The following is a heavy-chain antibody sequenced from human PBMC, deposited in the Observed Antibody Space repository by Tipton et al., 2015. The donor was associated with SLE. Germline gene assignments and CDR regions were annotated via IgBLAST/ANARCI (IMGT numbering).Heavy chain of an antibody. J-gene: IGHJ2*01. V-gene: IGHV4-61*02. Sequence: TLSLTCTVSGGSISSGSYYWSWIRQPAGKGLEWIGRIYTSGSTNYHPSLKRRVTISVDTSKNQFSLKRSSGTAADTAVYYCARDRRGWYFDLWGRGTLVTVSS. D-gene: IGHD3-10*01. CDR3: ARDRRGWYFDL. CDR1: GGSISSGSYY. CDR2: IYTSGST.